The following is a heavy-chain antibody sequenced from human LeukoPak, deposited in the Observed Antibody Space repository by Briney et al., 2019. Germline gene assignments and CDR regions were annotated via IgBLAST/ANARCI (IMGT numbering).Heavy chain of an antibody. D-gene: IGHD6-13*01. CDR3: ARESYSSSWYGAAAGWFDP. J-gene: IGHJ5*02. Sequence: QPGRSLRLSCAASGFTFSSYAMHWVRQAPGKGLEWVAVISYDGSNKYYADSAKGRFTISRDNSKNTLYLQMNSLRAEDTAVYYCARESYSSSWYGAAAGWFDPWGQGTLVTVSS. V-gene: IGHV3-30*04. CDR1: GFTFSSYA. CDR2: ISYDGSNK.